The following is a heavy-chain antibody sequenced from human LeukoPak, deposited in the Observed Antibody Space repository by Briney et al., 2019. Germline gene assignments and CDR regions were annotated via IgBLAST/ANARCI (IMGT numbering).Heavy chain of an antibody. CDR1: GGSISSYY. CDR3: ARLIPAYSSGWDLFDY. J-gene: IGHJ4*02. V-gene: IGHV4-4*07. CDR2: IYTSGST. Sequence: SETLSLTCTVSGGSISSYYWSWIRQPAGKGLEWIGRIYTSGSTNYNPSLKSRVTMSVDTSKNQFSLKLSSVTAADTAVYYCARLIPAYSSGWDLFDYWGQGTLVTVS. D-gene: IGHD6-19*01.